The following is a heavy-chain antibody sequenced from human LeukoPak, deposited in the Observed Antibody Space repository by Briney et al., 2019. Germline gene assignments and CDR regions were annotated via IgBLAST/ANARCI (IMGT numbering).Heavy chain of an antibody. V-gene: IGHV1-3*01. CDR3: ATGLSEAVAGTRRY. D-gene: IGHD6-19*01. CDR2: INAGNGDT. CDR1: GYTFTSYA. J-gene: IGHJ4*02. Sequence: GASVKVSCKASGYTFTSYAMHWVRQAPGERLEWMGWINAGNGDTKYSQKFQGRVTMTEDTSTDTAYMELSSLRSEDTAVYYCATGLSEAVAGTRRYWGQGTLVTVSS.